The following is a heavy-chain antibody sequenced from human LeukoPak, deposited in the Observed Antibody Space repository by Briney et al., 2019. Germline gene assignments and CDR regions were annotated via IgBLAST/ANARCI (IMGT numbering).Heavy chain of an antibody. D-gene: IGHD6-19*01. CDR2: ISGSGGST. Sequence: PGGSLRLSCAASGFTFNSYAMSWVLQAPGKGLEWVSAISGSGGSTYYADSVKGRFTISRDNSKNTLYLQMNSLRAEDTAVYYCAKGVYSSGWSPSDYWGQGTLVTVSS. CDR3: AKGVYSSGWSPSDY. J-gene: IGHJ4*02. V-gene: IGHV3-23*01. CDR1: GFTFNSYA.